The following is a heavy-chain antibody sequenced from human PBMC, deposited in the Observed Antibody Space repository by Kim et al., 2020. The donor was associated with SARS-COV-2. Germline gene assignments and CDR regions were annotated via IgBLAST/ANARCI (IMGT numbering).Heavy chain of an antibody. CDR1: GFTFDNYA. CDR2: ISGGGGAT. Sequence: GGSLTLSCAASGFTFDNYAMSWVRQAPGKGLEWVSGISGGGGATYYADFVKGRFTISGDFSTNTLYLQMNSLRAEDTAVYYCAKAIYSLYLWDFWGQGSLVTVSS. D-gene: IGHD1-26*01. J-gene: IGHJ4*02. CDR3: AKAIYSLYLWDF. V-gene: IGHV3-23*01.